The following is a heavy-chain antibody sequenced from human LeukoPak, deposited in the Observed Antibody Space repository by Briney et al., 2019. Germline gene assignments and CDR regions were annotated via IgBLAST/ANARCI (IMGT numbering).Heavy chain of an antibody. CDR3: ATYYYYDSSGYYPEYFQH. J-gene: IGHJ1*01. V-gene: IGHV4-34*01. Sequence: PSETLSLTCAVYGGSFSGYYWSWIRQPPGKGLEWIGEINHSGSTNYNPSLKSRVTISVDTSKNQFSLKLSSVTAADTAVYYCATYYYYDSSGYYPEYFQHWGQGTLVTVSS. CDR1: GGSFSGYY. D-gene: IGHD3-22*01. CDR2: INHSGST.